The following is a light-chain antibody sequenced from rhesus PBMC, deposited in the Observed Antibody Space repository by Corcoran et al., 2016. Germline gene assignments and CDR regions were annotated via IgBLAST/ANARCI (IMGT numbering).Light chain of an antibody. CDR1: QSVTSN. V-gene: IGKV3-24*03. Sequence: EIVMTQSPATLSLSPGERATLSCRASQSVTSNLAWYQQKPGQAPKLLIYGASRRATGLPDRFSSRGEGTEFTLTISSLEREDVGVYYCQQGYRWPPFTFGGGTKVELK. CDR3: QQGYRWPPFT. J-gene: IGKJ4*01. CDR2: GAS.